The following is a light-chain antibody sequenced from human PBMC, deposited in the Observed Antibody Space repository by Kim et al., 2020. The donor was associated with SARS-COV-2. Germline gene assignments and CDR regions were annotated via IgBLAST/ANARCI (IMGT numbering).Light chain of an antibody. CDR1: SSDVGGYNY. Sequence: QSALTQPRSVSGSPGQSVTISCTGTSSDVGGYNYVSWYQQHPGKAPKLMIYDVSKRPSGVPDRFSGSKSGNTASLTISGLQAEDEADYYCCSYAGSYTWVFGRNQAYRP. J-gene: IGLJ3*02. CDR3: CSYAGSYTWV. V-gene: IGLV2-11*01. CDR2: DVS.